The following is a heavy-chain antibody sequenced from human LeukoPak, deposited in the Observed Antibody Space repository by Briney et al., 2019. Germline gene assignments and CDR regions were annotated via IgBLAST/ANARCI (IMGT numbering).Heavy chain of an antibody. D-gene: IGHD3-10*01. CDR3: ARGRGPRITMVRGVPQFDY. CDR1: GGSYSGYY. V-gene: IGHV4-34*01. J-gene: IGHJ4*02. Sequence: SETLSLTCAVYGGSYSGYYWSWIRQPPGKGLEWIGEINHSGSTNYNPSLKSRVTISVDTSKNQFSLKLSSVTAADTAVYYCARGRGPRITMVRGVPQFDYWGQGTLVTVSS. CDR2: INHSGST.